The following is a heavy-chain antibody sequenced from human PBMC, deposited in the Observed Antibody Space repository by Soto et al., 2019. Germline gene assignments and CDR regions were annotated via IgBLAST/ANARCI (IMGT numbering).Heavy chain of an antibody. CDR2: ISHSGGS. J-gene: IGHJ4*02. V-gene: IGHV4-38-2*02. Sequence: SETLSLTCGVSDYSIRTGYYWAWIRQSPTKGLEWIGSISHSGGSSYNPSLESRATISLDTSKNQFFLTMTSVTAADTAIYYCAREGPPKWGFGFDSWAQGRLVTVSS. CDR3: AREGPPKWGFGFDS. D-gene: IGHD7-27*01. CDR1: DYSIRTGYY.